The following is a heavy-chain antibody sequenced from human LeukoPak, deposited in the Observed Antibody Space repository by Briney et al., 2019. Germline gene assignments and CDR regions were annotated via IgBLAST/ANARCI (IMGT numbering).Heavy chain of an antibody. V-gene: IGHV3-33*01. CDR2: IWYDGSNK. CDR3: ASGGCGGDCYSDFDY. Sequence: GGSLRLSCAASGFTFSSYGMHWVRQAPGKGLEWVAVIWYDGSNKYYADSVKGRFTISRDNSKNTLYLQMNSLRAEDMAVYYCASGGCGGDCYSDFDYWGQGTLVTVSS. D-gene: IGHD2-21*02. J-gene: IGHJ4*02. CDR1: GFTFSSYG.